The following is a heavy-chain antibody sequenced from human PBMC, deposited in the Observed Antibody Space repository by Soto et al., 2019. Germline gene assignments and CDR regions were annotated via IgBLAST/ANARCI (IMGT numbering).Heavy chain of an antibody. CDR2: VWDDGGNK. V-gene: IGHV3-33*01. Sequence: QVHLEEAGGGLVQPGGSLRLSCVASGFDFRGDLMPWVRQAPGKGLEWVADVWDDGGNKMYAASVQGRFTISRDNSKNTLSLQMNSLRDDDTVVYYCVMWTWLHPLDRWGPGNRVTVPS. CDR3: VMWTWLHPLDR. D-gene: IGHD6-19*01. CDR1: GFDFRGDL. J-gene: IGHJ5*02.